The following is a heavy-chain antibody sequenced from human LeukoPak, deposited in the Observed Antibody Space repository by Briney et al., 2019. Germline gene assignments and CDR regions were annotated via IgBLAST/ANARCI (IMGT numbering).Heavy chain of an antibody. D-gene: IGHD3-3*01. Sequence: PSETLSLTCTVSGGSISSYYWSWIRQPPGKGLEWIGYIYYSGSTNYNPSLKSRVTISVDTSKNQFSLKLSSVTAADTAVYYCARGKHDYDFWSGSPHYYFDYWGQGTLATVSS. CDR3: ARGKHDYDFWSGSPHYYFDY. CDR2: IYYSGST. CDR1: GGSISSYY. J-gene: IGHJ4*02. V-gene: IGHV4-59*01.